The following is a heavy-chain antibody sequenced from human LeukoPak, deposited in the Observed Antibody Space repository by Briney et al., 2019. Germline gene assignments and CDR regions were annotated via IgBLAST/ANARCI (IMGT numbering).Heavy chain of an antibody. CDR3: ARAGYASGNYCTNFIS. D-gene: IGHD2-8*01. CDR2: IYYGGST. Sequence: PSETLSLTCIVSGGPISSSYYWGWIRQPPGKGLEWIGSIYYGGSTYYNPSLESRVSISVDTSKNQFSLKLRSATAADTATYFCARAGYASGNYCTNFISWGQGSLVTVSS. V-gene: IGHV4-39*01. J-gene: IGHJ4*02. CDR1: GGPISSSYY.